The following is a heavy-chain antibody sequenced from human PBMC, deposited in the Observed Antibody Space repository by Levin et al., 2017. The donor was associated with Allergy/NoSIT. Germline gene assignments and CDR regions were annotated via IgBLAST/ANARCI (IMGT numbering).Heavy chain of an antibody. Sequence: GESLKISCVASGFTFSGYEMNWVRQAPGKGLEWVSYISGSGSSIHYADSVKGRFAISRDNAKNSLYLQMNSLRAEDTAVYYCARDGGYSSSWALFDYWGQGTLVTVSS. V-gene: IGHV3-48*03. CDR2: ISGSGSSI. J-gene: IGHJ4*02. CDR3: ARDGGYSSSWALFDY. CDR1: GFTFSGYE. D-gene: IGHD6-13*01.